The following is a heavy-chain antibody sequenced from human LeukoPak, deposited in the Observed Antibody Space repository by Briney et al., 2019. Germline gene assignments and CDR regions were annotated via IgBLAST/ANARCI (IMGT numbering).Heavy chain of an antibody. CDR2: ISPSGDTI. J-gene: IGHJ4*02. Sequence: GGSLRLSCAASGFTFRNYGMSWVRQAPGKGLEWVSYISPSGDTIYYGDSVKGRFTISRDNDKNSLFLQMNSLRAEDTAVYYCHVRLGELSLITWGQGTLVTVSS. CDR1: GFTFRNYG. D-gene: IGHD3-16*02. V-gene: IGHV3-48*03. CDR3: HVRLGELSLIT.